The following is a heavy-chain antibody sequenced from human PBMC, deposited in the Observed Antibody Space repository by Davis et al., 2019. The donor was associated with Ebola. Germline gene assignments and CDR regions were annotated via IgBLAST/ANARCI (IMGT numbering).Heavy chain of an antibody. J-gene: IGHJ6*04. CDR1: GFPFSFYF. CDR2: ISSNGVST. CDR3: ARDRGIAVLWDGMDV. V-gene: IGHV3-64*02. D-gene: IGHD6-19*01. Sequence: GESLKISCAVSGFPFSFYFMDWVRQAPGKGLEYVSAISSNGVSTYYADSVKGRFTISRDNSKNTLYLQMGSLRAEDMAVYYCARDRGIAVLWDGMDVWGKGTTVTVSS.